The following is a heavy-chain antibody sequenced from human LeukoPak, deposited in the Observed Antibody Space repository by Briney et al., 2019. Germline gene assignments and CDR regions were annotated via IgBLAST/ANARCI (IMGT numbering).Heavy chain of an antibody. J-gene: IGHJ4*02. V-gene: IGHV1-8*03. CDR3: ARRPESCSTSCYYFDN. CDR2: MNPNSGNT. Sequence: GASVKVSCKASGYTFTRYEIHWVRQATGQGLEWMGWMNPNSGNTGYAQKFQGRVTITRDTSITTAYMDLSNLRSEDTALYYCARRPESCSTSCYYFDNWGQGTLVTVSS. D-gene: IGHD2-2*01. CDR1: GYTFTRYE.